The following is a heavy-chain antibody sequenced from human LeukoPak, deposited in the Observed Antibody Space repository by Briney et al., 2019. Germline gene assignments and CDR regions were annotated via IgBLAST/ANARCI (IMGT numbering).Heavy chain of an antibody. V-gene: IGHV3-23*01. Sequence: GGSLRRSCAASGFTFSSHEMSWVRQAPGKGLEWVAVVSRNGEATDYRGSVKGRLTISRDNSKNMVYLEMNSLRAEDTAIYYCAREMVTAQRYFDYWGQGPLVTVSS. CDR3: AREMVTAQRYFDY. D-gene: IGHD2-21*02. CDR1: GFTFSSHE. CDR2: VSRNGEAT. J-gene: IGHJ4*02.